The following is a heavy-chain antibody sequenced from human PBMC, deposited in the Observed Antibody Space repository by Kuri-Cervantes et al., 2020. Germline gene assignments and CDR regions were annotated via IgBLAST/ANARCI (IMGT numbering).Heavy chain of an antibody. CDR1: GFIFNDYY. J-gene: IGHJ4*02. V-gene: IGHV3-11*01. Sequence: GESLKISCEASGFIFNDYYMSWIRQAPGKGLEWVSYISSSGSSLHYGQPVKGRFTISRDNAKKEVYPQMDMLRAGDTAVYYCARDTSYSSGWFSWGQGTLVTVSS. CDR3: ARDTSYSSGWFS. D-gene: IGHD6-19*01. CDR2: ISSSGSSL.